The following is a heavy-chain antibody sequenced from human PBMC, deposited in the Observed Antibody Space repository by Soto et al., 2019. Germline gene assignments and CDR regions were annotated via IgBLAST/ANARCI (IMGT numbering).Heavy chain of an antibody. V-gene: IGHV3-33*01. J-gene: IGHJ6*02. CDR2: IWYDGSNK. D-gene: IGHD2-2*01. CDR1: GFTFSSYG. CDR3: ARAGIPAAIHYYYYYGMGV. Sequence: GGSLRLSCAASGFTFSSYGMHWVRQAPGKGLEWVAVIWYDGSNKYYADSVKGRFTISRDNSKNTLYLQMNSLRAEDTAVYYCARAGIPAAIHYYYYYGMGVWGQGTTVTVSS.